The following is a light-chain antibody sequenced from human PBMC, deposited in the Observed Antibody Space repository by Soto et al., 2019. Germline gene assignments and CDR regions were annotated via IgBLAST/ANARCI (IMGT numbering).Light chain of an antibody. CDR3: QKYDNWPLT. J-gene: IGKJ4*01. CDR1: QSVSSN. CDR2: GAS. Sequence: EIVMTQSPATLSVSPGERATLSCRASQSVSSNLAWYQQNSGQTPRLLIYGASTRATDIPARFSGSGSGTEFTLSISSLQSEGFEVYYCQKYDNWPLTLGGGTKVEIK. V-gene: IGKV3-15*01.